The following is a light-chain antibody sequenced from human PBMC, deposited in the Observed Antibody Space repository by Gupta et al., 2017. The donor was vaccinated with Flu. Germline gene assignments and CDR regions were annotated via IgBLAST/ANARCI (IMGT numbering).Light chain of an antibody. CDR3: QQYNNGHRLYS. Sequence: EIVMTQSPATLSVSPGERATLSCRASQSVSSNLTWYQQKPGQAPRLLIYGASTRATGIPARFSGSGAGTEFTLTISSLQSEDFAVYYCQQYNNGHRLYSFGQGTKLEIK. V-gene: IGKV3-15*01. J-gene: IGKJ2*03. CDR1: QSVSSN. CDR2: GAS.